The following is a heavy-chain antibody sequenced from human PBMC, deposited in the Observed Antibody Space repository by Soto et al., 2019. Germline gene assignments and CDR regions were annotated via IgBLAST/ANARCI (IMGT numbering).Heavy chain of an antibody. Sequence: QVQLVQSGAEVKKPGSSVKVSCKASGGTFSSYTISWVRQAPGQGLEWMGRIIPILGIADYAQKFQGRVTITADKPTGTGYKELGSLRSEDTAVYYCAGSLRITMVRGGDGMDVWGQGTTVTVSS. CDR3: AGSLRITMVRGGDGMDV. V-gene: IGHV1-69*02. CDR1: GGTFSSYT. J-gene: IGHJ6*02. D-gene: IGHD3-10*01. CDR2: IIPILGIA.